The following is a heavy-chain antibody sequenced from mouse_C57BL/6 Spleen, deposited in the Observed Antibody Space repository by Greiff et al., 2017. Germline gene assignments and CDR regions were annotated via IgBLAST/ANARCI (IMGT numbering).Heavy chain of an antibody. V-gene: IGHV1-80*01. CDR2: IYPGDGDT. J-gene: IGHJ2*01. CDR1: GYAFSSYW. CDR3: AGRGVTTVVVPFDY. Sequence: QVQLKQSGAELVKPGASVKISCKASGYAFSSYWMNWVKQRPGKGLEWIGQIYPGDGDTNYNGKFKGKATLTADKSSSPAYMQLSSLTSEDSAVYFCAGRGVTTVVVPFDYWGQGTTLTVSS. D-gene: IGHD1-1*01.